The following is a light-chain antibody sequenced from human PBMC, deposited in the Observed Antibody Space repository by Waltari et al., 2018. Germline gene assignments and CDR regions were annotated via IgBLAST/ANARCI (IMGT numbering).Light chain of an antibody. J-gene: IGKJ2*01. Sequence: EIVLTQSPGTLSLSPGERATLSCRASQSVSSSYLAWYQQKPGQAPRVLIHGASNRATGIPDRFSGSGSGTDFTLTISRLEPEDFAVYYCQQVSTYPFYTFGQGTKL. CDR3: QQVSTYPFYT. CDR1: QSVSSSY. CDR2: GAS. V-gene: IGKV3-20*01.